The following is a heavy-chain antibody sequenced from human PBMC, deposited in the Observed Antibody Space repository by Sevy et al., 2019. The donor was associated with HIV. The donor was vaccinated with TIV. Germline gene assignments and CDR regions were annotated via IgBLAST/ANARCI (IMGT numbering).Heavy chain of an antibody. CDR2: IYSGGST. V-gene: IGHV3-53*01. D-gene: IGHD2-15*01. CDR3: ARVGRYCSGGSCYSLEYFDY. J-gene: IGHJ4*02. Sequence: GGSLRLSCAASGFTVSSNYMSWVRQAPGKGLEWVSVIYSGGSTYYADSVKARFTISRDNSKNTLYLQMNSLRAEDMGVYYCARVGRYCSGGSCYSLEYFDYWGQGTLVTVSS. CDR1: GFTVSSNY.